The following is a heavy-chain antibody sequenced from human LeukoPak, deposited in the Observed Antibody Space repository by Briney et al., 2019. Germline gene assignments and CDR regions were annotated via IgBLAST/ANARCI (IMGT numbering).Heavy chain of an antibody. D-gene: IGHD6-19*01. J-gene: IGHJ4*02. V-gene: IGHV4-39*01. CDR2: IYYSGST. CDR1: GGSISSSSYY. Sequence: ETLSLTCTVSGGSISSSSYYWGLIRQPPGKGLEWIGSIYYSGSTYYNPSLKSRVTISVDTSKNQFSLKLSSVTAADTAVYYCARLGWLAELDYWGQGTLVTVSS. CDR3: ARLGWLAELDY.